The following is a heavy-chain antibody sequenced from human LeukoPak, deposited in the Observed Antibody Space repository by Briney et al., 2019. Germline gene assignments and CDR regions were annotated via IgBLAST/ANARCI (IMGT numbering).Heavy chain of an antibody. CDR1: GGTFSSYA. J-gene: IGHJ4*02. CDR2: IIPIFGTA. D-gene: IGHD6-13*01. Sequence: SVKVSCKASGGTFSSYAISWVRQAPGQGLEWMGGIIPIFGTASYAQKFQGRVTITADESTSTAYMELSSLRSEDTAVYYCAREVGSGSSSWYSYIDYWGQGTLVTVSS. CDR3: AREVGSGSSSWYSYIDY. V-gene: IGHV1-69*13.